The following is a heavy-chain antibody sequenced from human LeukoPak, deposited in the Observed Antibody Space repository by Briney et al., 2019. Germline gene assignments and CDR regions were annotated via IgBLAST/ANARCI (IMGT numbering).Heavy chain of an antibody. CDR1: GYTFTNYD. CDR2: MNPNSGNT. Sequence: ASVKVSCKXSGYTFTNYDINWVRQATGQGLEWMGWMNPNSGNTGYAQKFQGRVTITRNTSISTAYMELSSLRSEDTAVYYCAREVYYDSSGYYNWGQGTLVTVSS. V-gene: IGHV1-8*03. J-gene: IGHJ4*02. CDR3: AREVYYDSSGYYN. D-gene: IGHD3-22*01.